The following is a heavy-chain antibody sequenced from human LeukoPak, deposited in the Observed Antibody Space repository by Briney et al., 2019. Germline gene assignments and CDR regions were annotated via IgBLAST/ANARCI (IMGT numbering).Heavy chain of an antibody. CDR1: GGSFTASY. V-gene: IGHV4-34*01. J-gene: IGHJ2*01. Sequence: SEALSLTCRVDGGSFTASYWSWIRQSPGKALEWIGEIHHAGDTNYHPSLKSRVTISLDIYKAQFSPNLKSVTAADTAVYYCARVTGGGNVAYWYFDLWGRGTLVTVSS. CDR2: IHHAGDT. D-gene: IGHD4-23*01. CDR3: ARVTGGGNVAYWYFDL.